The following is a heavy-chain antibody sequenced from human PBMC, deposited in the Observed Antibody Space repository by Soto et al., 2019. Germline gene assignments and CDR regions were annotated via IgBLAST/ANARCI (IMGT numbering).Heavy chain of an antibody. D-gene: IGHD5-12*01. Sequence: ASVKVSCKASGGTFSNYAINWVLQAPGQGLEWMGGIIPIFGTTNYAQKSQGRVTITADESTSTAYLDLSSLRSEDTAVYYCARPVEMATISRSYLFYWGQGTLVTVSS. V-gene: IGHV1-69*13. CDR1: GGTFSNYA. CDR3: ARPVEMATISRSYLFY. J-gene: IGHJ4*02. CDR2: IIPIFGTT.